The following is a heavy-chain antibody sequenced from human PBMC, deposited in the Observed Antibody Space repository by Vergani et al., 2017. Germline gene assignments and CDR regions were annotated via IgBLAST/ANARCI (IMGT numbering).Heavy chain of an antibody. V-gene: IGHV4-34*01. J-gene: IGHJ3*02. D-gene: IGHD3-3*01. CDR1: GGSFSGYY. CDR2: INHSGST. Sequence: QVQLQQWGAGLLKPSETLSLTCAVYGGSFSGYYWSWIRQPPGKGLGWIGEINHSGSTNYNPSLKSRVTIAVDTSKNQFSLKLSSVTAADTAVYYCARHPGLGYYDFWSGYQPLDAFDIWGQGTMVTVSS. CDR3: ARHPGLGYYDFWSGYQPLDAFDI.